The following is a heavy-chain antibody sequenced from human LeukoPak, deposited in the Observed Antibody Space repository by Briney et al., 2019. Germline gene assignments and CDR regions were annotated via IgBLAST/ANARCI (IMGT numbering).Heavy chain of an antibody. CDR2: ISAYNGNT. D-gene: IGHD1-26*01. Sequence: ASVKVSCKASGYTFTSYGIRWVRQAPGQGIEGMGWISAYNGNTKYAKKLQGRVTMTTDTSTSTAYMELRSLRSDDTAVYYCARDGYYDAFDIWGQGTMVTVSS. J-gene: IGHJ3*02. CDR1: GYTFTSYG. CDR3: ARDGYYDAFDI. V-gene: IGHV1-18*01.